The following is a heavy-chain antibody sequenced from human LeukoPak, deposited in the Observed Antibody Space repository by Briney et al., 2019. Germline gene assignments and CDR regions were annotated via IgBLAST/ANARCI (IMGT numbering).Heavy chain of an antibody. V-gene: IGHV5-51*01. CDR1: GYSFTSYW. J-gene: IGHJ6*02. CDR2: IYPGDSDT. CDR3: ARRSKGWRVGGYYYYGTDV. D-gene: IGHD2-2*01. Sequence: GESLNISCKGSGYSFTSYWIGWVRQMPGKGLEWMGIIYPGDSDTRYSPSFQGQVTISADKSISTAYLQWSSMKASDTAMYYCARRSKGWRVGGYYYYGTDVWGQGTTVTVSS.